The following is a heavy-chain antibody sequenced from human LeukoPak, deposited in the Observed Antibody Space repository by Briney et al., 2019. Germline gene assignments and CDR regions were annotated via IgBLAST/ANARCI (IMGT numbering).Heavy chain of an antibody. V-gene: IGHV4-59*01. CDR2: IYDSGST. Sequence: SETLSLTCTVSGGSISSYYWNWIRQPPGKGLEWIGYIYDSGSTNYNPSLKSRVTMSVDTSKNQFSLKLSSVTAADTAVYYCARGSGGSYLSWFDPWGQGTLVTVSS. CDR1: GGSISSYY. J-gene: IGHJ5*02. D-gene: IGHD1-26*01. CDR3: ARGSGGSYLSWFDP.